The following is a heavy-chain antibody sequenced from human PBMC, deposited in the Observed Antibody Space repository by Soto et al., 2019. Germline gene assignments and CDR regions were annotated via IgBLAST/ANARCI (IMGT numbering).Heavy chain of an antibody. Sequence: SETLSLTCTVSGGSISSSSYYWGWIRQPPGKGLEWIGSIYYSGSTYYNPSLKSRVTISVDTSKNQFSLKLSSVTAADTAVYYCARQEPQINYSGSYHWGGVYWFDPWGQGTLVTVSS. D-gene: IGHD1-26*01. CDR1: GGSISSSSYY. CDR2: IYYSGST. V-gene: IGHV4-39*01. CDR3: ARQEPQINYSGSYHWGGVYWFDP. J-gene: IGHJ5*02.